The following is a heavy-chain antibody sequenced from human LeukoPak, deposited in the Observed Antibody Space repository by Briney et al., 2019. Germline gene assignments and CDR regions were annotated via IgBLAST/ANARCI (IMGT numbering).Heavy chain of an antibody. V-gene: IGHV4-34*01. Sequence: SETLSLTCAVYGGSFSGYYWSWIRQPPGKGLEWIGEINHSGSTNYSPSLKSRVTISVDTSKNQFSLKLSSVTAADTAVYYCARGLGIYYGSAKLGPWGQGTLVTVSS. J-gene: IGHJ5*02. CDR2: INHSGST. D-gene: IGHD3-10*01. CDR1: GGSFSGYY. CDR3: ARGLGIYYGSAKLGP.